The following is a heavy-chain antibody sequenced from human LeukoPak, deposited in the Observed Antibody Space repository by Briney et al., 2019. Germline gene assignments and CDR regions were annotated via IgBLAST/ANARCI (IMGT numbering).Heavy chain of an antibody. CDR1: GFSLRNTGVA. D-gene: IGHD3-10*01. Sequence: SGPTLVNPTQTLTLTCTFSGFSLRNTGVAVAWIRQPPGKALEWLAVSYWNNDMSYSPSLKSRLTITKDTSKNQVVLIMTNMDPLDTGTYYCAHKGRGSGSYTMWGQGTLVTVSS. J-gene: IGHJ4*02. CDR2: SYWNNDM. CDR3: AHKGRGSGSYTM. V-gene: IGHV2-5*01.